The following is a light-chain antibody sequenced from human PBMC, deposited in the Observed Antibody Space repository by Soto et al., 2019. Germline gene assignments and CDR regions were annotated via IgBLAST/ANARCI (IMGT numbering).Light chain of an antibody. J-gene: IGKJ2*01. Sequence: EILLAQSPATLSLSPGARATLSCKASQDVSIFLAWYQQKPGPAPRLLIHDASNRATGVPARFSGSGSGRDFTLTITSLEPEDFAVYYCQQRSTWLYTFGQGTKLEV. CDR2: DAS. CDR3: QQRSTWLYT. CDR1: QDVSIF. V-gene: IGKV3-11*02.